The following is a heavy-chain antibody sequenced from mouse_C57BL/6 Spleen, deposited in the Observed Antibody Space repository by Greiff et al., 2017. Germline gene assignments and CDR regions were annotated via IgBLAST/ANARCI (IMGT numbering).Heavy chain of an antibody. CDR2: IYPGDGDT. J-gene: IGHJ4*01. V-gene: IGHV1-82*01. D-gene: IGHD1-1*01. CDR3: ARRGVYGSSSYYYAMDY. CDR1: GYAFSSSW. Sequence: QVQLQQSGPELVKPGASVKISCKASGYAFSSSWMNWVKQRPGKGLEWIGRIYPGDGDTNYNGKFKGKATLTADKSSSTAYMQLSSLTSEDSAVYFCARRGVYGSSSYYYAMDYWGQGTSVTVSS.